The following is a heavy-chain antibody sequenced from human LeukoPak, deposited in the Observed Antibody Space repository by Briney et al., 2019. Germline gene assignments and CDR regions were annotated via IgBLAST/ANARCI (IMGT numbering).Heavy chain of an antibody. CDR1: GFTFSSYA. J-gene: IGHJ4*02. CDR3: AKSRTCSSTTCYAEIDY. Sequence: GGSLRLPCAASGFTFSSYAMSWVRQAPGKGLEWVSAISGSGGNTFYADSVKGRFTISRDNSKNTLYLQMNSLRAEDTAVYYCAKSRTCSSTTCYAEIDYWGQGTLVTVSS. D-gene: IGHD2-2*01. V-gene: IGHV3-23*01. CDR2: ISGSGGNT.